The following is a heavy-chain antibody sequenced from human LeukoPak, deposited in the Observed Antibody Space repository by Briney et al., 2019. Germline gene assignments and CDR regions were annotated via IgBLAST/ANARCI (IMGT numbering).Heavy chain of an antibody. CDR1: GYTFTSYG. CDR3: ARVLVDSSGWMYHYYYYGMDV. D-gene: IGHD6-19*01. Sequence: ASVKVSCKASGYTFTSYGISWVRQAPGQGLEWMGWISAYNGNTNYAQKLQGRVTMTTDTSTSTAYMELRSLRSDDTAVYYCARVLVDSSGWMYHYYYYGMDVWGQGTTVTVSS. J-gene: IGHJ6*02. CDR2: ISAYNGNT. V-gene: IGHV1-18*01.